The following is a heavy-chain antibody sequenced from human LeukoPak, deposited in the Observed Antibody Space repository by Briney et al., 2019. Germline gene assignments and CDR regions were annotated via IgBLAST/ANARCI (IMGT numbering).Heavy chain of an antibody. CDR3: AKSNGYGLVDI. V-gene: IGHV4-38-2*01. CDR2: IYHSGST. Sequence: SETLSLTCSVSSYSISSGNYWGWIRLPPGKGLQWIGSIYHSGSTYYNPSLKSRVTISVDTSKNQFSLKLSSVTAADTAVYYCAKSNGYGLVDIWGQGTMVTVSS. J-gene: IGHJ3*02. D-gene: IGHD3-10*01. CDR1: SYSISSGNY.